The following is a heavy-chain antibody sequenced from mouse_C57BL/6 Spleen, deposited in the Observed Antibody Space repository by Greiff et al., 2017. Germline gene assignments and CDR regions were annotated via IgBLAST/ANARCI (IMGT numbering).Heavy chain of an antibody. CDR1: GYTFTDYN. Sequence: DVKLQESGPELVKPGASVKMSCKASGYTFTDYNMHWVKQSHGKSLEWIGYINPNNGGTSYNQKFKGKATLTVNKSSSTAYMELRSLTSEDSAVYYCARGTGTAWFAYWGQGTLVTVSA. J-gene: IGHJ3*01. D-gene: IGHD4-1*01. V-gene: IGHV1-22*01. CDR2: INPNNGGT. CDR3: ARGTGTAWFAY.